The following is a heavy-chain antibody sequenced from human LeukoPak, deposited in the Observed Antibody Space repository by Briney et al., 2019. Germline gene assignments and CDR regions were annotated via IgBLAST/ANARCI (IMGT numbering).Heavy chain of an antibody. CDR2: IIPILSIA. J-gene: IGHJ4*02. D-gene: IGHD6-6*01. Sequence: SVNVSCKASGGTFSSYAISWVRQAPGQGLEWMGVIIPILSIANYAQKFQGRVTIAADKSTSTAYMELSSLISEDTAVYYCARGEVEYSSSPSLYYFDYWGQGTLVTVSS. CDR3: ARGEVEYSSSPSLYYFDY. CDR1: GGTFSSYA. V-gene: IGHV1-69*10.